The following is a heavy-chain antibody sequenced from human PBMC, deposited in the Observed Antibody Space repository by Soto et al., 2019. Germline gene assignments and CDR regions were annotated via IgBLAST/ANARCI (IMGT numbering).Heavy chain of an antibody. CDR2: IKGDGSDK. Sequence: GGSLRLSCAASGFSFSNYWMNWVRQAPGKGLEWVANIKGDGSDKYYVDSVKGRFTISRDNAGNSLHLQMNSLRADDTAVYYCARQRWGLFDYWGQGPPVTVSS. CDR3: ARQRWGLFDY. V-gene: IGHV3-7*03. CDR1: GFSFSNYW. J-gene: IGHJ4*02. D-gene: IGHD2-21*01.